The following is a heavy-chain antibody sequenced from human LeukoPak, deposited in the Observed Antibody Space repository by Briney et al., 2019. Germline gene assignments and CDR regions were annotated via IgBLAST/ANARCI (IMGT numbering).Heavy chain of an antibody. CDR2: MSGISSTT. CDR1: GFSFSSYS. CDR3: TRDQHLYYYYGLDV. J-gene: IGHJ6*02. Sequence: GGSLRLSCVASGFSFSSYSMNWVRQAPGKGLEWVSHMSGISSTTYYADSVKGRFTISGDNAKNSLYLQMNSLRDEDTAVYYCTRDQHLYYYYGLDVWGQGTTVTVSS. D-gene: IGHD3-3*02. V-gene: IGHV3-48*02.